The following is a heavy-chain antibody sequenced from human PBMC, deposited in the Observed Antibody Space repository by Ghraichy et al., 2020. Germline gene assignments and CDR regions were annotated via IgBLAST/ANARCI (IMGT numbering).Heavy chain of an antibody. J-gene: IGHJ4*02. Sequence: GALRLSCAASGFTFSSYAMSWVRQAPGKGLEWVSAISGSGGSKYHADSVKGRFTISRDNSKNTLYLQMNSLRAEDTAVYYCAKDTSSSSGVGYWGQGTLVTVSS. CDR3: AKDTSSSSGVGY. CDR1: GFTFSSYA. D-gene: IGHD6-6*01. CDR2: ISGSGGSK. V-gene: IGHV3-23*01.